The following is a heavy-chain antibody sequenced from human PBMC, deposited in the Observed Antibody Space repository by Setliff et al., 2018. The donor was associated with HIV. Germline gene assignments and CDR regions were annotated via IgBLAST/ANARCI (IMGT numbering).Heavy chain of an antibody. CDR1: GGSISSGSYY. CDR3: ARGPGSVAIRLCAFDI. J-gene: IGHJ3*02. V-gene: IGHV4-61*02. CDR2: IYTSGST. Sequence: SETLSLTCTVSGGSISSGSYYWGWIRQPAGKGLEWIGRIYTSGSTNYNPSLKSRVTISVDTSKNQFSLKLSSVTAADTAVYYCARGPGSVAIRLCAFDIWGQGTMVTVSS. D-gene: IGHD3-10*01.